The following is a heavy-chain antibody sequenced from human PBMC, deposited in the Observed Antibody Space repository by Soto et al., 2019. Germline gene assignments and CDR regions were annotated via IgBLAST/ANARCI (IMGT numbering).Heavy chain of an antibody. CDR1: GGTFSSYT. J-gene: IGHJ4*02. V-gene: IGHV1-69*02. CDR3: GRHDWTYYLLAINY. CDR2: IIPILGIA. D-gene: IGHD3-16*01. Sequence: SVKVSCKASGGTFSSYTISWVRQAPGQGLEWMGRIIPILGIANYAQKFQGRVTITADTSKNGLSLKLSSVTATDTAVYYCGRHDWTYYLLAINYWGQGTLVTVSS.